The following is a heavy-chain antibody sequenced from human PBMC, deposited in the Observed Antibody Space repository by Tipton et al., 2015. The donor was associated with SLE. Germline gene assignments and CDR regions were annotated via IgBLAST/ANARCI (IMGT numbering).Heavy chain of an antibody. J-gene: IGHJ4*02. CDR3: ARVETYSSGWYPDY. V-gene: IGHV3-11*06. Sequence: GSLRLSCAASGFTFSDYYMSWIRQAPGKGLEWVSYISSSSSYTNYADSVKGRFTISRDNAKNSLYLQMNSLRAEDTAVYYCARVETYSSGWYPDYWGQGTLVTVSS. D-gene: IGHD6-19*01. CDR1: GFTFSDYY. CDR2: ISSSSSYT.